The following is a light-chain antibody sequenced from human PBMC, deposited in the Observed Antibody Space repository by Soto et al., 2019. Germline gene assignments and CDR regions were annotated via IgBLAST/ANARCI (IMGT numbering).Light chain of an antibody. J-gene: IGLJ1*01. CDR2: EVN. CDR1: SSDIGAYDY. Sequence: QSALTQPASLSGSPGQSITISCTGTSSDIGAYDYVSWFQQHPGKAPKLMISEVNNRPSGVSNRFSGSKSGYTASLTISGLQAEDEADYYCNSHTSSGFRVFGTGTKLTVL. V-gene: IGLV2-14*01. CDR3: NSHTSSGFRV.